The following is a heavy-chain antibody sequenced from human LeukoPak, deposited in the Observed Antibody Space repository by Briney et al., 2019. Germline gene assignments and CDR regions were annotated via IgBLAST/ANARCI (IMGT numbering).Heavy chain of an antibody. V-gene: IGHV3-30*04. D-gene: IGHD6-19*01. Sequence: GRSLRLSCAASGFTFSTYSMHWVRQAPGKGLEWVAVVSYDGGTKYYADSLKGRFTISRDNSKNTMYVQMTSLRAEETAVYYCARDPIAVAGTRFFDHWGQGTLVSVSS. CDR1: GFTFSTYS. J-gene: IGHJ4*02. CDR2: VSYDGGTK. CDR3: ARDPIAVAGTRFFDH.